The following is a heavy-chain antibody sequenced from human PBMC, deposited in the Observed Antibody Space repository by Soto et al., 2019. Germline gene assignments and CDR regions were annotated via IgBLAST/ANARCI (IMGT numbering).Heavy chain of an antibody. V-gene: IGHV3-23*01. J-gene: IGHJ4*02. CDR1: GFTFANHA. D-gene: IGHD5-18*01. Sequence: DVQLLESGGGLVQPGGSLRLSCAASGFTFANHAMYWVRQAPGKGLEWVSSTRPGGDSTDYADSVKGRFTISRDNSKSTLYLQLNSLGVADTAIYYCAIARGSTYGFFDYWGRGTLVTVSS. CDR3: AIARGSTYGFFDY. CDR2: TRPGGDST.